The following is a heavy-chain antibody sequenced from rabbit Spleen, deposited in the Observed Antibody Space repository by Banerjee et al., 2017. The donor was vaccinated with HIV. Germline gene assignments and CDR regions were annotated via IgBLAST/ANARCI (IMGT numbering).Heavy chain of an antibody. J-gene: IGHJ4*01. CDR1: GFSFSSGYY. CDR3: ARDGSDGRYDFDL. Sequence: QSLEESGGDLVKPGASLTLTCTASGFSFSSGYYICWVRQAPGKGLEWIACIDGGSSGSTDYASWAKGRFTISKTSSTTVTLQMTSLTAADTATYFCARDGSDGRYDFDLWGQGTLVTVS. V-gene: IGHV1S40*01. D-gene: IGHD5-1*01. CDR2: IDGGSSGST.